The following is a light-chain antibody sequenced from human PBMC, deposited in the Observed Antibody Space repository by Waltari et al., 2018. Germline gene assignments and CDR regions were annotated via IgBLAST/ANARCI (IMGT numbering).Light chain of an antibody. CDR3: CSFTSSSTWV. CDR1: TSALGRYNY. Sequence: QSALPQPASVSGSPGQSLTISCTGSTSALGRYNYASWYQQHPGKAPKLIIFDVSSRPSGVSNRFSGSKSANTASLIISGLQAEDEADYYCCSFTSSSTWVFGGGTKLTVL. J-gene: IGLJ3*02. CDR2: DVS. V-gene: IGLV2-14*03.